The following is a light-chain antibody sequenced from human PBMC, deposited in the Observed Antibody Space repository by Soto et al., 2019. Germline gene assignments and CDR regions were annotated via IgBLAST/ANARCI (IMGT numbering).Light chain of an antibody. CDR1: SSDVGDYNY. J-gene: IGLJ3*02. CDR2: AVN. V-gene: IGLV2-11*01. Sequence: QSALTQPRSVSGSPGQSVTISCTRTSSDVGDYNYVSWYQQHPGKAPKLLIYAVNMRPSGVPDRFSGSKSGNTASLTISGLQAEDEADYSCCSYAGSYTWVFGGGTQLTVL. CDR3: CSYAGSYTWV.